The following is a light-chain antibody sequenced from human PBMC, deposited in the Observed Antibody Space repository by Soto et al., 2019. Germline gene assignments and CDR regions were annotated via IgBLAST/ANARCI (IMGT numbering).Light chain of an antibody. V-gene: IGKV3-15*01. CDR1: ESISNN. CDR2: GAS. Sequence: EIVMTQSPATLSVSPGERATLSCRASESISNNLAWYQQKPGQPPRLLIYGASTRATGVPVRFSGGGSGTEFTLTISSLEPEDFAVYYCQQRSNWPWTFGQGTKVDIK. CDR3: QQRSNWPWT. J-gene: IGKJ1*01.